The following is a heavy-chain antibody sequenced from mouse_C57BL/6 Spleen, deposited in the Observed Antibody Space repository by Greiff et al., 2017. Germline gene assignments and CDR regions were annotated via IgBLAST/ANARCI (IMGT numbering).Heavy chain of an antibody. CDR3: AKSYGSRGYFDY. D-gene: IGHD1-1*01. V-gene: IGHV1-82*01. CDR1: GYAFSSSW. CDR2: IYPGDGDT. J-gene: IGHJ2*01. Sequence: VKLQESGPELVKPGASVKISCKASGYAFSSSWMNWVKQRPGKGLEWIGRIYPGDGDTNYNGKFKGKATLTADKSSSTAYMQLSSLTSEDSAVYFCAKSYGSRGYFDYWGQGTTLTVSS.